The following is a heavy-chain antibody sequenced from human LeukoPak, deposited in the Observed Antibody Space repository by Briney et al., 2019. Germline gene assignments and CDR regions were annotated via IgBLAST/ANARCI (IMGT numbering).Heavy chain of an antibody. J-gene: IGHJ4*02. Sequence: GGSLRLSCAAPGFTFVSFSMSSVRQAPGKGLEWVSGITGSGITTYYADFVKGGFTISRDNSKNTLYLQMTSPRAEDTAAYYCAKDGNWATFENWGQRTLVTVSS. CDR1: GFTFVSFS. V-gene: IGHV3-23*01. D-gene: IGHD7-27*01. CDR2: ITGSGITT. CDR3: AKDGNWATFEN.